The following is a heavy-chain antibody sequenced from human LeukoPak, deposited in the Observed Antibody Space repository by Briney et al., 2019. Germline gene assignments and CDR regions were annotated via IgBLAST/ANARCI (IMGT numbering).Heavy chain of an antibody. CDR2: IRYDGSNK. CDR1: GFTFSSYG. J-gene: IGHJ3*02. Sequence: PGGSLRLSCAASGFTFSSYGMHWVRQAPGKGLEWVAFIRYDGSNKYYADSVKGRFTISRDNSKNTLYLQMNSLRAEDTAVYYCANGGNQLLYLHRPRPSFDIWGQGTMVTVSS. CDR3: ANGGNQLLYLHRPRPSFDI. V-gene: IGHV3-30*02. D-gene: IGHD2-2*02.